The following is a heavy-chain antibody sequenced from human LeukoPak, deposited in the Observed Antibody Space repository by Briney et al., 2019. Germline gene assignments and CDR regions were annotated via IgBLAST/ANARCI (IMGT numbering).Heavy chain of an antibody. Sequence: ASVKVSCKASGYTFTSYGISWVRQAPGQGLEWMGWISAYNGNTRYAQKVQGRVTMTTDTSTSTGYMELTSLRSDDTAVYYCARDSGAYYGRAGFDYWGQGTLVTVSS. D-gene: IGHD3-10*01. J-gene: IGHJ4*02. V-gene: IGHV1-18*01. CDR2: ISAYNGNT. CDR1: GYTFTSYG. CDR3: ARDSGAYYGRAGFDY.